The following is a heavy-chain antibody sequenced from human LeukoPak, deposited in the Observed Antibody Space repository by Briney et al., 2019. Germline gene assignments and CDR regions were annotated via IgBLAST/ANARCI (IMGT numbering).Heavy chain of an antibody. D-gene: IGHD2-2*01. Sequence: GASVKVSCKASGYTFTSYAMHWVRQAPGQRLEWMGWINAGNGNTKYSQKFQGRVTITRDTSASTAYMELSSLRSEDTAVYYCARPYCSSTSCWYYFDYWGQGTLVTVSS. V-gene: IGHV1-3*01. CDR3: ARPYCSSTSCWYYFDY. CDR1: GYTFTSYA. J-gene: IGHJ4*02. CDR2: INAGNGNT.